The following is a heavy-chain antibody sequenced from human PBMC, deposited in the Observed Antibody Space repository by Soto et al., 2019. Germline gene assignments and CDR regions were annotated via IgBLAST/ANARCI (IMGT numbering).Heavy chain of an antibody. CDR3: ARYIAASGTFYLDF. CDR2: IYHSGST. D-gene: IGHD6-13*01. Sequence: SETLSLTCTVSGGSISSNNWWSWVRQPPGKGLEWIGEIYHSGSTNYNPSLKSRVIISVDTSKNQFSLRLSSVTAADTAVYYCARYIAASGTFYLDFWGQGTLVTVSS. V-gene: IGHV4-4*02. J-gene: IGHJ4*02. CDR1: GGSISSNNW.